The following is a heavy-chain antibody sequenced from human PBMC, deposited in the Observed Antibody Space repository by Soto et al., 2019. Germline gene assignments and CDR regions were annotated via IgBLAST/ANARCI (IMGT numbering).Heavy chain of an antibody. CDR2: MYYSGST. V-gene: IGHV4-61*08. Sequence: DSLSLSCAFFGLSLSSGGSCSPWIREPAGKGLEWFGYMYYSGSTHYNPSLENRVPISVDTTKNQSTQKLSSVTAADVAVYYCAQCSLLYYYGMDVWGQGTTVTVSS. D-gene: IGHD3-10*01. J-gene: IGHJ6*02. CDR3: AQCSLLYYYGMDV. CDR1: GLSLSSGGSC.